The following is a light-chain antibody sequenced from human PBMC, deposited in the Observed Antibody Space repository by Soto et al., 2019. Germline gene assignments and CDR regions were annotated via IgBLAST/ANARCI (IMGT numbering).Light chain of an antibody. V-gene: IGKV1-5*03. CDR3: QQYVKYPVT. J-gene: IGKJ1*01. CDR1: QSIYTW. CDR2: MAS. Sequence: DIQRTHSPATLSASVLYRVTITFRSNQSIYTWLAWYQHKPGKAPKFLIYMASSLENGVPSRFSGSGSGTEFTLTISSLQPDDFATYVCQQYVKYPVTFGQGTKVDI.